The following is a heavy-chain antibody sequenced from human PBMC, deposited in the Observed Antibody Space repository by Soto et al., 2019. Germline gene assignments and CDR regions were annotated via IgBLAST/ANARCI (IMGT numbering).Heavy chain of an antibody. Sequence: ASVKVSCKASGYTFTGYYMHWVRQAPGQGLEWMGWINPNSGGTNYAQKFQGRVTMTRDTSISTAHMELSRLRSDDTAVYYCARDPYCSSTSCYSRTWYYGMDVWGQGTTVTVSS. J-gene: IGHJ6*02. CDR1: GYTFTGYY. CDR3: ARDPYCSSTSCYSRTWYYGMDV. D-gene: IGHD2-2*01. V-gene: IGHV1-2*02. CDR2: INPNSGGT.